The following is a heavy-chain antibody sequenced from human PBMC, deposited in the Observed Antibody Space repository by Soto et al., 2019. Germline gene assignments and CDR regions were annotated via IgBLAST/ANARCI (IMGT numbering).Heavy chain of an antibody. Sequence: GGSLRLSCAASGFTVSSNYMSWVRQAPGKGLEWVSVIYSGGSTYYADSVKGRFTIPRDNSKNTLYLQMNSLRAEDTAVYCCAAEAGYDYVWGSYRQPGYWGQGTLVTVSS. V-gene: IGHV3-53*01. CDR3: AAEAGYDYVWGSYRQPGY. D-gene: IGHD3-16*02. CDR1: GFTVSSNY. J-gene: IGHJ4*02. CDR2: IYSGGST.